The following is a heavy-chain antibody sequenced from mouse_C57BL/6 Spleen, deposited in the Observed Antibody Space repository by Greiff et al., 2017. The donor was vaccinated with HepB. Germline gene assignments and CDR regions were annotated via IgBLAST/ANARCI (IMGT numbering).Heavy chain of an antibody. J-gene: IGHJ1*03. V-gene: IGHV5-4*03. CDR2: ISDGGSYT. D-gene: IGHD1-1*01. CDR3: AREGYYGSSYWYFDV. CDR1: GFTFSSYA. Sequence: EVNLVESGGGLVKPGGSLKLSCAASGFTFSSYAMSWVRQTPEKRLEWVATISDGGSYTYYPDNVKGRFTISRDNAKNNLYLQMSHLKSEDTAMYYCAREGYYGSSYWYFDVWGTGTTVTVSS.